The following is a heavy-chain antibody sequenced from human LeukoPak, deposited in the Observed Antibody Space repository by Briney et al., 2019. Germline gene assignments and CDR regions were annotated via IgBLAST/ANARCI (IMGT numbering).Heavy chain of an antibody. D-gene: IGHD2-15*01. CDR2: INTNTGNP. V-gene: IGHV7-4-1*02. Sequence: GASVKVSCKASGYRFSNYAMNWVRQAPGEGLEWMGWINTNTGNPTYAQAFTGHFVFSLDTSVSTAFLQINSLKIEDTAVYYCARSVPPPNSMMVVAAAPFDSWGQGTLVSVSS. CDR1: GYRFSNYA. CDR3: ARSVPPPNSMMVVAAAPFDS. J-gene: IGHJ4*02.